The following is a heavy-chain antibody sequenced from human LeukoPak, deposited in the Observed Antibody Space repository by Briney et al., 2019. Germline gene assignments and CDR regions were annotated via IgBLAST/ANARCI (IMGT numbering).Heavy chain of an antibody. D-gene: IGHD2-2*02. V-gene: IGHV3-7*01. CDR3: AREVYCSSTNCYTGYFQH. CDR1: GFTFSSYW. Sequence: PGGSLRLSCAASGFTFSSYWMSWVRQAPGKGLEWVANIKQDGSEKYYVDSVKGRFTISRDNAKNSLYLQMNSLRAEDTAVYYCAREVYCSSTNCYTGYFQHWGQGTLVTVSS. CDR2: IKQDGSEK. J-gene: IGHJ1*01.